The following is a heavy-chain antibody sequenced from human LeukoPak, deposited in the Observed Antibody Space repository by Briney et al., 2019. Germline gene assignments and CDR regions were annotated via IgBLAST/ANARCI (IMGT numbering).Heavy chain of an antibody. J-gene: IGHJ4*02. CDR3: ARDPTLTLYDYGDYESRGYFDY. V-gene: IGHV3-33*08. CDR1: GFTFSSYA. D-gene: IGHD4-17*01. Sequence: GGSLRLSCAASGFTFSSYAMHWVRQAPGKGLEWVAVIWYDGSNKYYADSVKGRFTISRDNSKNTLYLQMNSLRAEDTAVYYCARDPTLTLYDYGDYESRGYFDYWGQGTLVTVSS. CDR2: IWYDGSNK.